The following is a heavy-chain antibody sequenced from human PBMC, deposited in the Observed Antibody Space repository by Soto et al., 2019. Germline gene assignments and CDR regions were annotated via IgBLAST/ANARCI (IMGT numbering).Heavy chain of an antibody. J-gene: IGHJ4*02. D-gene: IGHD6-19*01. V-gene: IGHV3-23*01. CDR3: AKDRPQWLATFDY. CDR2: ISGSGGST. Sequence: GGSLRLSCAASGFTFSSYAMSWVRQAPGKGLEWVSAISGSGGSTYYADAVKGRFTISRANPKNTLYLQMNSLRAEDTAVYYCAKDRPQWLATFDYWGQGTLVTVSS. CDR1: GFTFSSYA.